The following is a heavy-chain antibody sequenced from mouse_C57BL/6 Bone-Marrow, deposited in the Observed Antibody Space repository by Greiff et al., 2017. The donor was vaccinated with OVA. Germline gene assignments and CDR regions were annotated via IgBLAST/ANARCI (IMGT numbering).Heavy chain of an antibody. Sequence: QVHVKQSGAELARPGASVKLSCKASGYTFTSYGISWVKQRTGQGLEWIGEIYPRSGNTYYNEKFKGKATLTADKSSSTAYMELRSLTSEDSAVYFCAREDLLWLRSGFAYWGQGTLVTVSA. CDR3: AREDLLWLRSGFAY. V-gene: IGHV1-81*01. D-gene: IGHD2-2*01. CDR2: IYPRSGNT. J-gene: IGHJ3*01. CDR1: GYTFTSYG.